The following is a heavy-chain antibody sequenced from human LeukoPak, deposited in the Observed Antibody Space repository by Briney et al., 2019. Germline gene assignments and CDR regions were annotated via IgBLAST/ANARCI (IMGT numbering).Heavy chain of an antibody. D-gene: IGHD3-16*02. V-gene: IGHV4-30-4*08. CDR3: ARGGIDDYVWGSYRYTYPFDY. CDR1: KGSISSGGYY. J-gene: IGHJ4*02. CDR2: IYYSGST. Sequence: SETLSLTCSVSKGSISSGGYYWSWIRQHPGKGLEWIGYIYYSGSTYYNPSLKSRVTISVDTSKNQFSLKLSSVTAADTAVYYCARGGIDDYVWGSYRYTYPFDYWGQGTLVTVSS.